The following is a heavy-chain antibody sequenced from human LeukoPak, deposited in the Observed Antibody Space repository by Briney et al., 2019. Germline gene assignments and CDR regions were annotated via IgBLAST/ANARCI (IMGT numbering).Heavy chain of an antibody. Sequence: GGSLRLSCAASGFTFSSYSMNWVRQAPGKGLEWVSSISSSSSYIYYADSVKGRFTISRDNAKNSLYLQMNSLRAEDTAVYYCARLGPYYDSSGYYQPHDAFDIWGQGTMVTVSS. CDR1: GFTFSSYS. CDR3: ARLGPYYDSSGYYQPHDAFDI. CDR2: ISSSSSYI. V-gene: IGHV3-21*01. D-gene: IGHD3-22*01. J-gene: IGHJ3*02.